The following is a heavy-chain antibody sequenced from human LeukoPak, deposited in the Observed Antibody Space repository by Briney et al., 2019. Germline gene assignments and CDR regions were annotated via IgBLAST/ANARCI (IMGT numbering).Heavy chain of an antibody. CDR1: GFTFSNAW. J-gene: IGHJ4*02. Sequence: GGSLRLSCAASGFTFSNAWMSWVRQAPGKGLEWVSAISGSGGSTYYADSVKGRFTISRDNSKNTLYLQMNSLRAEDTAVYYCAKDLLVRIAAPFDYWGQGTLVTVSS. CDR3: AKDLLVRIAAPFDY. V-gene: IGHV3-23*01. D-gene: IGHD6-13*01. CDR2: ISGSGGST.